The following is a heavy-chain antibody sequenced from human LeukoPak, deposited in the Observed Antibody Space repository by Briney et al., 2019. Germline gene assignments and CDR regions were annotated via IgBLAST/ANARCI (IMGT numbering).Heavy chain of an antibody. D-gene: IGHD5-12*01. V-gene: IGHV4-39*02. Sequence: SETLSLTCTVSGGSISSNSYFWGWVRQSPGKGLVWIGNIHYSGTTYYHPSLKSRVKISVDMSKNQYSLNLSSVTDADTAVYYCARDSWTGYDLKNYYGMDVWGQGTTVTVSS. CDR1: GGSISSNSYF. CDR2: IHYSGTT. CDR3: ARDSWTGYDLKNYYGMDV. J-gene: IGHJ6*02.